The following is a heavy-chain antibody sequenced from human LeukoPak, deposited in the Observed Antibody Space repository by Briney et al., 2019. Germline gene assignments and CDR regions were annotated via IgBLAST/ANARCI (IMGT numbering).Heavy chain of an antibody. J-gene: IGHJ5*02. CDR2: IYYSGST. D-gene: IGHD1-26*01. CDR3: ARRGDWFDP. V-gene: IGHV4-59*08. CDR1: GGSISSHY. Sequence: SETLSLTCTVSGGSISSHYWSWIRQPPGKGLEWIGYIYYSGSTIYNPSLKSRVTISVDTSKNQFSLKLSSVTAADTAVYYCARRGDWFDPWGQGTLVTVSS.